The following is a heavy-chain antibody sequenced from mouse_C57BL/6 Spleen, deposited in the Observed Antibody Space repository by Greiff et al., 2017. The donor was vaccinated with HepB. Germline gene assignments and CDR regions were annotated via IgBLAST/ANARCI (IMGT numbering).Heavy chain of an antibody. CDR2: IYPGDGDT. Sequence: VQGVESGAELVKPGASVKISCKASGYAFSSYWMNWVKQRPGKGLEWIGQIYPGDGDTNYNGKFKGKATLTADKSSSIAYMQLSSLTSEDSAVYFCARTDYGSREDYAMDYWGQGTSVTVSS. CDR1: GYAFSSYW. CDR3: ARTDYGSREDYAMDY. J-gene: IGHJ4*01. D-gene: IGHD1-1*01. V-gene: IGHV1-80*01.